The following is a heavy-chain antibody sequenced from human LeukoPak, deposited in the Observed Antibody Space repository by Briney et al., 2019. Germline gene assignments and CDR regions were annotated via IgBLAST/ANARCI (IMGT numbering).Heavy chain of an antibody. D-gene: IGHD3-22*01. CDR1: GFTFSSYM. CDR3: ASYSYYYDSSGYFDY. CDR2: IYYSGST. J-gene: IGHJ4*02. Sequence: SGGSLRLSCAASGFTFSSYMMNWIRQPPGKGLEWIGYIYYSGSTNYNPSLKSRVTISVDTSKNQFSLKLSSVTAADTAVYYCASYSYYYDSSGYFDYWGQGTLVTVSS. V-gene: IGHV4-59*01.